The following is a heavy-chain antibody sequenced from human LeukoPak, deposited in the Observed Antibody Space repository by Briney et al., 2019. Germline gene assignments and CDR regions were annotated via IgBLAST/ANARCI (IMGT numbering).Heavy chain of an antibody. V-gene: IGHV3-72*01. CDR3: ARDDSGQGDY. CDR2: SKNKANSYIT. D-gene: IGHD5-12*01. CDR1: GFTFSSYA. Sequence: AGGSLRLSCAASGFTFSSYAMSWVRQAPGKGLEWVGRSKNKANSYITQYAAFVQGRFTISRDDSKNSLYLQINSLKTEDTAVYYCARDDSGQGDYWGQGTLVTVSS. J-gene: IGHJ4*02.